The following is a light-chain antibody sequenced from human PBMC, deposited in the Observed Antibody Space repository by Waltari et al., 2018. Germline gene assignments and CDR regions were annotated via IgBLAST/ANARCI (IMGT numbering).Light chain of an antibody. CDR2: AAS. CDR3: QQLNIYPHT. J-gene: IGKJ2*01. CDR1: QGISSY. Sequence: DIQLTQSPSFLSASVGDRVTITCRASQGISSYLAWYLQRPGHAPKLLISAASTLQSGVPSRFSGSGSGTEFTLTISSLQPEDFATYYCQQLNIYPHTFGQGTKLEI. V-gene: IGKV1-9*01.